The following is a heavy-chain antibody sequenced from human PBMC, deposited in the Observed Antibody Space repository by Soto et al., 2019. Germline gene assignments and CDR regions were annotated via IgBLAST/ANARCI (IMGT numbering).Heavy chain of an antibody. D-gene: IGHD6-13*01. J-gene: IGHJ6*02. CDR2: ISYDGSNK. CDR1: GFTFSRYA. CDR3: ARDWDIAAAGTSSYYGMDV. Sequence: VGSLRLSCAPSGFTFSRYAMHWVRQAPCKGLEWVAVISYDGSNKYYADSVKGRFTISRDNSKNTLYLQMNSLRAEDTAVYYCARDWDIAAAGTSSYYGMDVWGQGTTVTVSS. V-gene: IGHV3-30-3*01.